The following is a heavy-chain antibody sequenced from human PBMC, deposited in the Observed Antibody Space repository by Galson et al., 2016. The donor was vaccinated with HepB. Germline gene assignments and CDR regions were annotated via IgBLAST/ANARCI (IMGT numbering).Heavy chain of an antibody. J-gene: IGHJ4*02. CDR3: APDRRTIFGVVPFDF. D-gene: IGHD3-3*02. CDR2: YDPGKGAT. V-gene: IGHV1-24*01. Sequence: SVKVSCKVSGYTLTDLSIHWVRQAPGKGLEWMGGYDPGKGATVYAQNFQGRVTMTEDTSSDTAYLELSRLTSEDTAVYYCAPDRRTIFGVVPFDFWGQGSLVTVSS. CDR1: GYTLTDLS.